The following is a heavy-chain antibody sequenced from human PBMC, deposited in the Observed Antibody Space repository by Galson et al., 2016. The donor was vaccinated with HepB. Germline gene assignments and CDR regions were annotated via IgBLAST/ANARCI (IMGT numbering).Heavy chain of an antibody. CDR3: VQDGYGDYYGTVFEY. V-gene: IGHV3-23*01. J-gene: IGHJ4*02. CDR1: GFTFSNYG. Sequence: SLRLSCAASGFTFSNYGMNWVRQAPGKGLEWVSGIVGSGDSTYYADSVKGRFTISRDNSKNTLHLQMNSLTVADTGLYYCVQDGYGDYYGTVFEYWGQGTLVTVSS. CDR2: IVGSGDST. D-gene: IGHD4-17*01.